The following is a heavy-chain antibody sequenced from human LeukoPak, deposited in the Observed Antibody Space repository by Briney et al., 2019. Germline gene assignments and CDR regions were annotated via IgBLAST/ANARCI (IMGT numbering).Heavy chain of an antibody. V-gene: IGHV3-23*01. D-gene: IGHD4-17*01. CDR1: GFTFSRYA. J-gene: IGHJ4*02. Sequence: SGGSLRLSCAASGFTFSRYAMRWVGQAPGKGVEWVSAISGSGGSTYYADSVKGRFTISSDNSKNPLYLQMNSLRAEDTAVYYCSKGEYWDGDYDLDYFDYWGQGTLVTVSS. CDR3: SKGEYWDGDYDLDYFDY. CDR2: ISGSGGST.